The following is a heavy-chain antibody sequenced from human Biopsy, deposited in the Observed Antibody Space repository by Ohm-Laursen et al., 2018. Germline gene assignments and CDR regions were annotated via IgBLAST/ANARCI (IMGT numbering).Heavy chain of an antibody. D-gene: IGHD2-2*01. J-gene: IGHJ4*02. CDR2: IWDNGNNK. V-gene: IGHV3-33*01. Sequence: SLRLSCTASGFDFSSYGMHWVRQTPGKGLEWVALIWDNGNNKYYADSVNGRFTISRDNAKDTLYLEMNSLRAEDTAVYYCARDVFCTTTSCYLFEYWGQGILVTVSS. CDR3: ARDVFCTTTSCYLFEY. CDR1: GFDFSSYG.